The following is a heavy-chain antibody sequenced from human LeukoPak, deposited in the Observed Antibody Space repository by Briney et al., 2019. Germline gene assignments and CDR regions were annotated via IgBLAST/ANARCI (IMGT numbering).Heavy chain of an antibody. CDR3: ARLRIGYYGSGSYQYYGMDV. D-gene: IGHD3-10*01. J-gene: IGHJ6*04. Sequence: GESLRISCKGSGYSFTNYWISWVRQMPGKGLEWMGRIDPSDSYTNYSPSFQGHVTISADKSISTAYLQWSSLRASDTAMYYCARLRIGYYGSGSYQYYGMDVWGKGTTVTVSS. CDR2: IDPSDSYT. CDR1: GYSFTNYW. V-gene: IGHV5-10-1*01.